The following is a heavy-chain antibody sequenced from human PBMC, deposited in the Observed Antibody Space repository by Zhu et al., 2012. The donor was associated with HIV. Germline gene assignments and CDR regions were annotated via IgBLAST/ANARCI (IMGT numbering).Heavy chain of an antibody. V-gene: IGHV4-38-2*01. D-gene: IGHD3-22*01. CDR1: GYFISSGYY. CDR2: IHQSGST. Sequence: QVQLQESGPGLVKPSETLSLTCAVSGYFISSGYYWGWIRQPPGKGLEWIETIHQSGSTYYNSSLKSRVTISVDTSKNQFSLNLSSVTAADTAMYYCARLRDYESSGSYYFDYWGQGTLVTVSX. J-gene: IGHJ4*02. CDR3: ARLRDYESSGSYYFDY.